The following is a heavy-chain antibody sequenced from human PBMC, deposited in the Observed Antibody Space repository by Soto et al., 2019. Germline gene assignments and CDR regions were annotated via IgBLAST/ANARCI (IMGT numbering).Heavy chain of an antibody. Sequence: QVKLVQSGAEVKKPGSSVKVSCKASGGTFSSYTISWVRQAPGQGLEWMGRIIPVLGITNYAQKLQGRVTITADSSWTTAYMELSSLRSEDTALYYCATSGRSKPIDVWGQGTTVTVSS. CDR1: GGTFSSYT. CDR2: IIPVLGIT. V-gene: IGHV1-69*02. CDR3: ATSGRSKPIDV. D-gene: IGHD3-10*01. J-gene: IGHJ6*02.